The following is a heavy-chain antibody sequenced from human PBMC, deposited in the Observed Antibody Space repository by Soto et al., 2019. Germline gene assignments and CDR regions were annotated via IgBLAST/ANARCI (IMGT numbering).Heavy chain of an antibody. D-gene: IGHD6-6*01. CDR3: ARSLSTIGARPDF. CDR2: SNPNTGGL. Sequence: QVQLMQSGAEVKKPGASVKVSCKASGYTFTGYFLHWVRQAPGQGLEWMGWSNPNTGGLNYAQKFQDRVTLSRDTSISPVYMALSRLASDDTAIYYCARSLSTIGARPDFWGQGTLVTVSS. J-gene: IGHJ4*02. CDR1: GYTFTGYF. V-gene: IGHV1-2*02.